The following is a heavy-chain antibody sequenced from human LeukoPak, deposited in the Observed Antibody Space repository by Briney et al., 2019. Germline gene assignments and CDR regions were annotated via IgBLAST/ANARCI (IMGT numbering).Heavy chain of an antibody. D-gene: IGHD2-15*01. CDR3: ARALGYCSGGSCHSSYYYYYGMDV. CDR2: INPNSGGT. Sequence: GASVKVSCKASGYTFTGYYMHWVRQAPGQGLEWMGWINPNSGGTNYAQKFQGRVTMTRDTSISTAYMELSRLRSDDTAVYYCARALGYCSGGSCHSSYYYYYGMDVWGQGTTVTVSS. CDR1: GYTFTGYY. J-gene: IGHJ6*02. V-gene: IGHV1-2*02.